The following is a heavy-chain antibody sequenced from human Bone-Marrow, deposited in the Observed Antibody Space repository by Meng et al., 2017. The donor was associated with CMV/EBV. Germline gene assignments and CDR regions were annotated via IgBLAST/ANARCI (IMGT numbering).Heavy chain of an antibody. CDR3: AREGAVVPAAIRLGRYFPH. Sequence: GESLKISCAASGFTFSSYSMNWVRQAPGKGLEWVSSISSSSSYIYYADSVKGRFTISRDNAKNSLYLQMNSLRAEDTAVYYCAREGAVVPAAIRLGRYFPHWGQGTLVTVSS. V-gene: IGHV3-21*01. CDR1: GFTFSSYS. CDR2: ISSSSSYI. D-gene: IGHD2-2*01. J-gene: IGHJ1*01.